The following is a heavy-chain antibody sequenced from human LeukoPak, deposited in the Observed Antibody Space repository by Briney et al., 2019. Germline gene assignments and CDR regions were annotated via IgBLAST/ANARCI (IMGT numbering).Heavy chain of an antibody. CDR1: GYTFTDCY. J-gene: IGHJ4*02. CDR2: INPNSGGT. D-gene: IGHD2-2*03. V-gene: IGHV1-2*02. Sequence: GASVKVSCKASGYTFTDCYMHWVRQAPGQGLEWMGWINPNSGGTHYAQKFQGRVTLTRDTSISTAYMELSRLRSDDTAVYYCARSLDRDIDYWGQGTLVTVSS. CDR3: ARSLDRDIDY.